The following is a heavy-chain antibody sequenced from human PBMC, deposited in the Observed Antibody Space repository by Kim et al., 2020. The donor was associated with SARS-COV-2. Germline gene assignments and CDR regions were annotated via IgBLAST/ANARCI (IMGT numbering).Heavy chain of an antibody. V-gene: IGHV3-30*18. Sequence: GGSLRLSCAASGFTFSSYGMHWVRQAPGKGLEWVAVISYDGSNKYYADSVKGRFTISRDNSKNTLYLQMNSLRAEDTAVYYCAKEDGSSGASFGNWGQGTLVTVSS. CDR1: GFTFSSYG. D-gene: IGHD6-19*01. CDR2: ISYDGSNK. CDR3: AKEDGSSGASFGN. J-gene: IGHJ4*02.